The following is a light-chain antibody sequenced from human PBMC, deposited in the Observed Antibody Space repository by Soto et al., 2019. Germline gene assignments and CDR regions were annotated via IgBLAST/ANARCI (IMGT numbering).Light chain of an antibody. CDR1: SSDFGDDKY. V-gene: IGLV2-8*01. CDR2: GVN. CDR3: LSYADTAYV. Sequence: QSALTQPASVSGSPGQSITVSCTGSSSDFGDDKYVSWYQQQPGKGPNLLIYGVNSRPSGVPDRFSGSKSGNTAFLTVSGLQAEDEADYYCLSYADTAYVFGTGTKLTVL. J-gene: IGLJ1*01.